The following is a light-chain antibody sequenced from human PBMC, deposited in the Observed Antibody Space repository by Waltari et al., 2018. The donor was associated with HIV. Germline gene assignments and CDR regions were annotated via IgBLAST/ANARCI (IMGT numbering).Light chain of an antibody. J-gene: IGKJ2*01. V-gene: IGKV1-12*01. Sequence: DLPMPPSQPSVSASVGDRATITCRATESVGTSLAWYQQKPHRPPRLLMFDASRLQTGVPSRFSGSGSGTDFNLTISRLQLEDFAAYCCQHDQGFPHPFGRGTRLQL. CDR2: DAS. CDR3: QHDQGFPHP. CDR1: ESVGTS.